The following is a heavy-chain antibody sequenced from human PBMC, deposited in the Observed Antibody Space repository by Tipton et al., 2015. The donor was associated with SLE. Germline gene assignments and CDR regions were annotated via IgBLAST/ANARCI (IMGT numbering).Heavy chain of an antibody. CDR3: AGAAPGVQGVNDAFDI. D-gene: IGHD3-10*01. Sequence: TLSLTCAVYGGSFSGYYWSWIRQPPGKGLEWIGEINHSGSTNYNPSLKSRVTISVDTSKNQFSRKLSSVTAADTAVYYCAGAAPGVQGVNDAFDIWGQGTMVTVSS. CDR2: INHSGST. J-gene: IGHJ3*02. CDR1: GGSFSGYY. V-gene: IGHV4-34*01.